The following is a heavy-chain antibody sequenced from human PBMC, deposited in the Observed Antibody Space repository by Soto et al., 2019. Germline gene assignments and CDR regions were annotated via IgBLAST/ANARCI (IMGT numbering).Heavy chain of an antibody. CDR1: GYSFTSYW. CDR2: IYPGDSDT. D-gene: IGHD6-6*01. Sequence: PGESLKISCKGSGYSFTSYWIGWVRQMPGKGLEWVGIIYPGDSDTRYSPSFQGQVTISADKSISTAYLQWSSLKASDTAMYYCARHGIAARPGDYYYGMDVWGQGTTVTVSS. CDR3: ARHGIAARPGDYYYGMDV. J-gene: IGHJ6*02. V-gene: IGHV5-51*01.